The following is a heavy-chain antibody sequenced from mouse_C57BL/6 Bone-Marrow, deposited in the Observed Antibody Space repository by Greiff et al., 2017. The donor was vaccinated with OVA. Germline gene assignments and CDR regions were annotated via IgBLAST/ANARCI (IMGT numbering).Heavy chain of an antibody. CDR2: INPYNGGT. CDR3: ARDDYGSSYSFDY. V-gene: IGHV1-19*01. D-gene: IGHD1-1*01. Sequence: EVQLQQSGPVLVKPGASVTLSCKASGYTFTDYYMNWVKQSHGKSLQWIGVINPYNGGTSYNQKFKGQATLTVDKSSSTDYMELNSLTSEDSAVYYCARDDYGSSYSFDYWGQGTTLTVSS. CDR1: GYTFTDYY. J-gene: IGHJ2*01.